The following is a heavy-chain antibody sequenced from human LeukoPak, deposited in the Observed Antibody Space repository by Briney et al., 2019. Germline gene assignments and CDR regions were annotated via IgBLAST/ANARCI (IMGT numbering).Heavy chain of an antibody. CDR3: ATGLMVNVFEY. CDR2: INPNNGGT. Sequence: GASVKVSCKASGYTFIGYYIHWVRQAPGQGLEWMGWINPNNGGTNYARKFQVRVTMTRDTSISTAYMELRNLKSDDTAVYFCATGLMVNVFEYWGQGALVTVSS. CDR1: GYTFIGYY. V-gene: IGHV1-2*02. D-gene: IGHD3-10*01. J-gene: IGHJ4*02.